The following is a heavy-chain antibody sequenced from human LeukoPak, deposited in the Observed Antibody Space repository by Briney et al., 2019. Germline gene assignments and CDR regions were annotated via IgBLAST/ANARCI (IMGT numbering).Heavy chain of an antibody. D-gene: IGHD4/OR15-4a*01. V-gene: IGHV3-23*01. CDR3: ARRAGAYSHPYDY. Sequence: GGSLRLSCAVSGFTFNTYGMTWVRQAPGKGLEWVSGISGSDGSTYHADSVKGRFTISRDNSKNTLYLQMNSLRAEDTAVYYCARRAGAYSHPYDYWGQGTLVTVSS. CDR2: ISGSDGST. CDR1: GFTFNTYG. J-gene: IGHJ4*02.